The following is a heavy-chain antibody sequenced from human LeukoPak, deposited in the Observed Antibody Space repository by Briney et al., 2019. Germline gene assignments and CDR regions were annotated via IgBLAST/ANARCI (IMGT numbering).Heavy chain of an antibody. Sequence: ASVKVSCKASGYTFTGYYMHWVRQAPGQGLEWMGWINPNSGGTNYAQKFQGWVTMTRDTSISTAYMELSRLRSDDTAVYYCARGGYSSSWYSEGSWFDPWGQGTLVTVSS. CDR3: ARGGYSSSWYSEGSWFDP. CDR1: GYTFTGYY. CDR2: INPNSGGT. J-gene: IGHJ5*02. D-gene: IGHD6-13*01. V-gene: IGHV1-2*04.